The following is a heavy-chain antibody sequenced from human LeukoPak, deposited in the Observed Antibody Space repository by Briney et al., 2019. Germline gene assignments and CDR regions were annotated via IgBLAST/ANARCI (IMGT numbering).Heavy chain of an antibody. V-gene: IGHV3-48*01. CDR1: VFIFSSYR. Sequence: GGSLTLSCAASVFIFSSYRMHWVRHAPWKGLEWVSYISSSTIYYADSVKCRFTISRDNAKNSLYLQMNSLRAEDTAVYYCARVGYYYYGMDVWGQGTTVTVSS. D-gene: IGHD3-22*01. CDR2: ISSSTI. CDR3: ARVGYYYYGMDV. J-gene: IGHJ6*02.